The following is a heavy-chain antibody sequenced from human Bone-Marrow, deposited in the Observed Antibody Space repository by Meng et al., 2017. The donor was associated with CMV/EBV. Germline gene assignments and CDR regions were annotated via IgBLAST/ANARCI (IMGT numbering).Heavy chain of an antibody. D-gene: IGHD3-3*01. CDR2: ISSSGSTI. J-gene: IGHJ6*02. V-gene: IGHV3-48*03. Sequence: GESLKISCAASGFTFSSYEMNWVRQAPGKGLEWVSYISSSGSTIYYADSVKGRFTISRDNAKNSLYLQVNSLRVEDTAVYYCARGGTDFWSGYYGYYGMDVWGQGTTVTGSS. CDR3: ARGGTDFWSGYYGYYGMDV. CDR1: GFTFSSYE.